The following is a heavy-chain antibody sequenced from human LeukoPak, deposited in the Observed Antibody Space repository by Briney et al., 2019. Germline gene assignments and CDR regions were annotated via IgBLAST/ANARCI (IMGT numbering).Heavy chain of an antibody. J-gene: IGHJ6*03. CDR2: IYTSGST. Sequence: SQTLSLTCTVSGGCISSGSYYWSWIRQPAGKGLEWIGRIYTSGSTNYNPSLKSRVTISVDTSKNQFSLKLSSVTAADTAVYYCARAGYCSSTSCYGYYYYYMDVWGKGTTVTVSS. V-gene: IGHV4-61*02. D-gene: IGHD2-2*01. CDR1: GGCISSGSYY. CDR3: ARAGYCSSTSCYGYYYYYMDV.